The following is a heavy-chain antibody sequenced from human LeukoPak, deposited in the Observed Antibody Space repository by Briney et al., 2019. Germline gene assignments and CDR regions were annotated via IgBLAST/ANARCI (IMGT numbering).Heavy chain of an antibody. J-gene: IGHJ4*02. Sequence: GGSLRLSCEASGFTFGSYSVNWVRQAPGKGLEWVSSMSSSSRHIYYADSVQGRFTISRDNAKNSLYLQMNSLRAEDTAVYYCARGRGLPGPLDYWGQGTLVTVSS. CDR1: GFTFGSYS. D-gene: IGHD3-10*01. CDR2: MSSSSRHI. CDR3: ARGRGLPGPLDY. V-gene: IGHV3-21*01.